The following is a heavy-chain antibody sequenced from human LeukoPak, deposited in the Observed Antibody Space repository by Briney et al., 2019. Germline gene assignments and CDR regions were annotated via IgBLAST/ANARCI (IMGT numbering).Heavy chain of an antibody. J-gene: IGHJ4*02. Sequence: GRSLRLSCAASGFIFSTYGMNWVRQAPGKGLEWVAVIWYDGSNGYYADSVKGRFIISRDNSKNTLSLQMNSLRVEDTAVYYCARDRGGTVKNFDYWGQGTLVTVSS. CDR1: GFIFSTYG. CDR3: ARDRGGTVKNFDY. D-gene: IGHD2-15*01. CDR2: IWYDGSNG. V-gene: IGHV3-33*01.